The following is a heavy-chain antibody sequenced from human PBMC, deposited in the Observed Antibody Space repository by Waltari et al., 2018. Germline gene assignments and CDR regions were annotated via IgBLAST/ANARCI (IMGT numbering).Heavy chain of an antibody. CDR1: GFTFSSYG. Sequence: QVQLVESGGGVVQPGRSLRLSCAASGFTFSSYGMLWVRQGPGKGLEWVAVRWYDGSNKYYADSVKGRFTISRDNSKNTLYLQMNSLRAEDTAVYYCARSGAGPRRDAFDIWGQGTMVTVSS. J-gene: IGHJ3*02. CDR3: ARSGAGPRRDAFDI. V-gene: IGHV3-33*01. D-gene: IGHD6-19*01. CDR2: RWYDGSNK.